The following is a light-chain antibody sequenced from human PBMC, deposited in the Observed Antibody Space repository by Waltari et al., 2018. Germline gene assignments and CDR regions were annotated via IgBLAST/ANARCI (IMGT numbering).Light chain of an antibody. Sequence: EIVLTQYPGTLSLSPGQRATLSCRASQSVGKYLAWYQQKPGQAPRLLIYDASTRATGIPDRFSGSGSGTDFSLTISRLEPEDFAVYYCQKYVNLPATFGQGTKVEIK. J-gene: IGKJ1*01. CDR1: QSVGKY. V-gene: IGKV3-20*01. CDR2: DAS. CDR3: QKYVNLPAT.